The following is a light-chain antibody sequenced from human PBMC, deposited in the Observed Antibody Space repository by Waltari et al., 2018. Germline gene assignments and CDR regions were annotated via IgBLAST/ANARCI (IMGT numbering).Light chain of an antibody. V-gene: IGKV3-11*01. Sequence: EIVLTQSPPTLSLSPGERATLSCRASQSVSSYLACYQQKPRQAPRLLIYDASHRATGIPARISGSSSGTDFTLTISSLEPEDFAVYYWQQRSNSYTFGEGTKLEIK. CDR1: QSVSSY. J-gene: IGKJ2*01. CDR2: DAS. CDR3: QQRSNSYT.